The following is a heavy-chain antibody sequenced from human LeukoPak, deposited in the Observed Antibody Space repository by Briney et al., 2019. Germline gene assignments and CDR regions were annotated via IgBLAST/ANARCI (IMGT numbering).Heavy chain of an antibody. J-gene: IGHJ4*02. Sequence: GGSLRLSCAASGFTFSSYGMHWVRQAPGKGLEWVSAISGSGGSTYYADSVKGRFTISRDNSKNTLYLQMNSLRAEDTAVYYCAKGTSDIVVVPAAPEDYWGQGTLVTVSS. D-gene: IGHD2-2*01. V-gene: IGHV3-23*01. CDR2: ISGSGGST. CDR1: GFTFSSYG. CDR3: AKGTSDIVVVPAAPEDY.